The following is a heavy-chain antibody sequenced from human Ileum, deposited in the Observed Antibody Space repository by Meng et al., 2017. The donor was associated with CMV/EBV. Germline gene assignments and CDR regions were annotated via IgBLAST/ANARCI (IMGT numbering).Heavy chain of an antibody. CDR1: LTLGGTA. Sequence: LTLGGTAITWGRHAEGKGLEWVSNSRGSNSNTYYTDYVKGGFTISRDNTKNILYLQMNRMRAEDAALYYCTKKSQYGDYTQWFDPWGQGTLVTVSS. J-gene: IGHJ5*02. V-gene: IGHV3-23*01. CDR2: SRGSNSNT. CDR3: TKKSQYGDYTQWFDP. D-gene: IGHD4-17*01.